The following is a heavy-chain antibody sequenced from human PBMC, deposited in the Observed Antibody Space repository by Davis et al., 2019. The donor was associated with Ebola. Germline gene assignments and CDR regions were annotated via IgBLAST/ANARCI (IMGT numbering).Heavy chain of an antibody. V-gene: IGHV3-48*02. CDR1: GFTFSSYS. CDR3: ARDKDSNYVYFDY. Sequence: PGGSLRLSCAASGFTFSSYSMNWVRQAPGKGLEWVSYISSSSSTIYYADSVKGRFTISRDNATNSLYLQMNSLRDEDTAGYYCARDKDSNYVYFDYWGQGTLVTVSS. D-gene: IGHD4-11*01. J-gene: IGHJ4*02. CDR2: ISSSSSTI.